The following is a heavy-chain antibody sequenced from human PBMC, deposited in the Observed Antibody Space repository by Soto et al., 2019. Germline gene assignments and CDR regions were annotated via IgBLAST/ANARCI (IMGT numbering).Heavy chain of an antibody. V-gene: IGHV4-30-2*01. D-gene: IGHD6-19*01. CDR1: GGSISSGGYS. J-gene: IGHJ4*02. Sequence: QLQLQESGSGLVKPSQTLSLTCAVSGGSISSGGYSWSWIRQPPGKGLEWIGYIYHSGSTYYNPSLKGRVNISADRSKNQFSLELRSVTAADTAVYYCASAGGSGAVAADYWGQGTLVTVSS. CDR3: ASAGGSGAVAADY. CDR2: IYHSGST.